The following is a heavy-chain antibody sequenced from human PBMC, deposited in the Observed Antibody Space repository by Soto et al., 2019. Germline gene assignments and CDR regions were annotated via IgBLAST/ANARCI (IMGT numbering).Heavy chain of an antibody. J-gene: IGHJ4*02. CDR3: SRDYYGPGPD. CDR1: GLTLSRYW. CDR2: IKEDGGKT. Sequence: EVQLVESGRGLVQPGGSLRLSCVASGLTLSRYWMSWVRQAPGKGLEWVANIKEDGGKTYYVDSVKGRFTISRDNAKNSVYLQMSSLRVEDTAVYYCSRDYYGPGPDWGQGTLVIVSS. D-gene: IGHD3-22*01. V-gene: IGHV3-7*04.